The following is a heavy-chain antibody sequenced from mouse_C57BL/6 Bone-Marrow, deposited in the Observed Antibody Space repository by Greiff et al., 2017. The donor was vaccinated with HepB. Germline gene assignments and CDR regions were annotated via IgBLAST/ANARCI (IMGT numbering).Heavy chain of an antibody. J-gene: IGHJ1*03. CDR2: INPRRGYT. V-gene: IGHV1-7*01. CDR3: ARVAGYYYGSSYGYFDV. Sequence: QVQLQQSGAELAKPGASVKLSCKASGYTLPSTGFTGVNRSLDRVLEGIGYINPRRGYTNYNQKFKDKATLTADKSSSTAYMQLSSLTYEDSAVYYCARVAGYYYGSSYGYFDVWGTGTTVTVSS. CDR1: GYTLPSTG. D-gene: IGHD1-1*01.